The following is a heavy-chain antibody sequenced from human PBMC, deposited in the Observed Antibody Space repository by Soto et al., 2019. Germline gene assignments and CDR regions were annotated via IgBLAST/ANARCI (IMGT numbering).Heavy chain of an antibody. CDR3: ARGYSGGYYYAMDV. D-gene: IGHD4-4*01. Sequence: QVQLVQSGAEVKKPGSSVRVSCQASGGTFTTYACNWVRQAPGQGLEWMGGIIPMYNKPNYAPNLLCRVTISADPSTSTAYMELNTLRSEDTAVYFCARGYSGGYYYAMDVWGQGTTVTVSS. CDR1: GGTFTTYA. J-gene: IGHJ6*02. V-gene: IGHV1-69*01. CDR2: IIPMYNKP.